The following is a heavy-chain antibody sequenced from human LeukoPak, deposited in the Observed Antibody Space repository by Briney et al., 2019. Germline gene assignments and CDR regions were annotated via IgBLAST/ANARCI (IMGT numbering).Heavy chain of an antibody. J-gene: IGHJ6*03. Sequence: PGGPLRLSCAASGFTFSNAWMSWVRQAPGKGLEWVSGINWNSGSTGYADSVKGRFTISRDNAKNSLYLQMNSLRAEDTALYYCARASRWLFSWYMDVWGKGTTVTVSS. CDR3: ARASRWLFSWYMDV. CDR2: INWNSGST. D-gene: IGHD4-23*01. V-gene: IGHV3-20*04. CDR1: GFTFSNAW.